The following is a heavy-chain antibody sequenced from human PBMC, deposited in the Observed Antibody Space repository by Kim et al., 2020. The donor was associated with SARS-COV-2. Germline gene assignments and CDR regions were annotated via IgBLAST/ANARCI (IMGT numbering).Heavy chain of an antibody. Sequence: GGSLRLSCAASGFTFSSYSMNWVRQAPGKGLEWVSSISSSSSYIYYADSVKGRFTISRDNAKNSLYLQMNSLRAEDTAVYYCARDSSSWYYFDYWGQGTLVTVSS. D-gene: IGHD6-13*01. CDR2: ISSSSSYI. J-gene: IGHJ4*02. CDR1: GFTFSSYS. V-gene: IGHV3-21*01. CDR3: ARDSSSWYYFDY.